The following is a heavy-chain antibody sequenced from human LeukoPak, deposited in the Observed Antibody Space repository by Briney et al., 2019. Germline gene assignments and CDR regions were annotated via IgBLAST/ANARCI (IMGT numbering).Heavy chain of an antibody. CDR1: GYTFTAYY. D-gene: IGHD5-12*01. Sequence: ASVKVSCKASGYTFTAYYMNWVRQAPGQGLEWMGWIKPNSGGTNYVQKFQGRVTMTRDTSISTVYMELSTLRSDDTAVYYCARGGGYSYGFGYWGQGTLVTVSS. CDR2: IKPNSGGT. V-gene: IGHV1-2*02. J-gene: IGHJ4*02. CDR3: ARGGGYSYGFGY.